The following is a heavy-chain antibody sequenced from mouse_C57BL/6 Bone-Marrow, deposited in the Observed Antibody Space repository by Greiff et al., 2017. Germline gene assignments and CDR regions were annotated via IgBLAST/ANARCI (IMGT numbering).Heavy chain of an antibody. CDR2: ISSGGSYT. CDR3: ARQVWAWFAY. Sequence: EVQLVESGGDLVKPGGSLKLSCAASGFTFSSYGMSWVRQTPDKRLEWVATISSGGSYTYYPDSVKGRFTISRDNAKNTLYLQMSRRKSEDTAMYYCARQVWAWFAYWGQGTLVTVSA. J-gene: IGHJ3*01. D-gene: IGHD4-1*01. CDR1: GFTFSSYG. V-gene: IGHV5-6*01.